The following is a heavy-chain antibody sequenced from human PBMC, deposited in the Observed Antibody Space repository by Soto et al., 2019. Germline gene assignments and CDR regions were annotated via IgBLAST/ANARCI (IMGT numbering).Heavy chain of an antibody. CDR2: FHPGESDT. CDR1: GYSFTTYW. J-gene: IGHJ6*02. Sequence: GESLKISCESHGYSFTTYWVTWVRQKPGKGLEWVGSFHPGESDTRYSPSFRGQVTISADRSLTTAYLQWSSLQAADTAIYYCARHENTYYNFYGMDLWGQGTTVNVS. V-gene: IGHV5-51*01. CDR3: ARHENTYYNFYGMDL.